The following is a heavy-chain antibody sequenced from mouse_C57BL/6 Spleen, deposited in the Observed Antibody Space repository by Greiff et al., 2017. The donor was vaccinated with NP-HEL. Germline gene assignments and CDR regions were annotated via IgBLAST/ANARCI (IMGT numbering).Heavy chain of an antibody. CDR2: INPYNGGT. V-gene: IGHV1-19*01. CDR3: ARSPIYDGYYQFAY. CDR1: GYTFTDYY. D-gene: IGHD2-3*01. Sequence: EVQLQQSGPVLVKPGASVKMSCKASGYTFTDYYMNWVKQSHGKSLEWIGVINPYNGGTSYNQKFKGKATLTVDKSSSTAYMELNSLTSEDSAVYYCARSPIYDGYYQFAYWGQGTLVTVSA. J-gene: IGHJ3*01.